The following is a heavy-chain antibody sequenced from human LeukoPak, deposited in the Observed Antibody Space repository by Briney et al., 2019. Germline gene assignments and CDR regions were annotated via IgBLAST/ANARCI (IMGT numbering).Heavy chain of an antibody. D-gene: IGHD6-19*01. Sequence: SGVKVSCMACGGTFSRYAIRWVRPAPGQGREWMGRIIPIFGTPNYAQKFQDRVTITTNDSPRTAYMELRRLRSEDTAVYYCAYSTRDSSGWYAFDYWGQGTLVTVSS. CDR3: AYSTRDSSGWYAFDY. CDR2: IIPIFGTP. CDR1: GGTFSRYA. V-gene: IGHV1-69*05. J-gene: IGHJ4*02.